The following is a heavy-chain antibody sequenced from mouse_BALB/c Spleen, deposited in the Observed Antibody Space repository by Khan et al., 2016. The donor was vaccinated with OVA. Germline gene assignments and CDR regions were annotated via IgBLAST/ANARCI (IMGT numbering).Heavy chain of an antibody. D-gene: IGHD2-14*01. J-gene: IGHJ3*01. CDR3: ARSGYDFFAY. CDR2: IYPTNGRT. Sequence: QVQLQQSGAELVKPGSSVKMSCKASGYTFSNYWMNWVKQGPGQGLEWIGEIYPTNGRTNYNGKFKIKATLTAAKSSSTAYMQLSSLTSEDYAGSLCARSGYDFFAYWGQGTLVTVSA. CDR1: GYTFSNYW. V-gene: IGHV1-80*01.